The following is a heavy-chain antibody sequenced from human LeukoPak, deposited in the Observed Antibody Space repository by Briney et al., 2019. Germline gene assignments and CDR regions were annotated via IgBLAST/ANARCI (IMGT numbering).Heavy chain of an antibody. J-gene: IGHJ6*04. Sequence: GGSLRLSCAASGFTFSSYEVNWVRQAPGKGLEWVSYISSSGSTIYYADSVKGRFTISRDNAKNSLYLQMNSLRAEDTAVYYCARLGGFYYYYYGMDVWGKGTTVTVSS. CDR2: ISSSGSTI. V-gene: IGHV3-48*03. CDR3: ARLGGFYYYYYGMDV. CDR1: GFTFSSYE.